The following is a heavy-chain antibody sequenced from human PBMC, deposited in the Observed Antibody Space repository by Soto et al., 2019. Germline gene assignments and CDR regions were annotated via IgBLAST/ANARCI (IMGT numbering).Heavy chain of an antibody. CDR2: ISGSGGST. J-gene: IGHJ4*02. Sequence: GGSLRLSCAASGFTFSSYAMSWVRQAPGKGLEWVSAISGSGGSTYYADSVKGRFTISRDNSKNTLYLQMNSLRAEDTAVYYCAKVGLSGSYGPTQYYFDYWGQGTLVTVSS. V-gene: IGHV3-23*01. CDR3: AKVGLSGSYGPTQYYFDY. CDR1: GFTFSSYA. D-gene: IGHD1-26*01.